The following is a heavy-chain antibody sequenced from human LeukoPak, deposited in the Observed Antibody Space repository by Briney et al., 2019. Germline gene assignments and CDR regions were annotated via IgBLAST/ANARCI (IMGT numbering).Heavy chain of an antibody. J-gene: IGHJ4*02. V-gene: IGHV3-48*03. CDR1: GFTFSSYE. CDR3: ARDRYALYY. D-gene: IGHD2-2*01. CDR2: ISSSDGSTI. Sequence: GGSLRLSCAASGFTFSSYEMNLVRQAPGKGREWVSYISSSDGSTIYYADSVKGGFTISRDNAKSPLYLQMDSLRAEDTAVYYCARDRYALYYWGQGALVTVSS.